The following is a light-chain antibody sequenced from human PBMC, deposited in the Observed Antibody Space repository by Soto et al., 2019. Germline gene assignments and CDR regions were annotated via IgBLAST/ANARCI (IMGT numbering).Light chain of an antibody. Sequence: QSVLTQPPSVSAAPGQKVTISCSGSSSNIGSNSVSWFQQLPGTAPKLLIFDNNKRPSVIPDRFSGSKSGTSATLGITGLQTGDEADYYCGTWDSSLSAYVFGTGTKVTVL. CDR2: DNN. CDR1: SSNIGSNS. CDR3: GTWDSSLSAYV. J-gene: IGLJ1*01. V-gene: IGLV1-51*01.